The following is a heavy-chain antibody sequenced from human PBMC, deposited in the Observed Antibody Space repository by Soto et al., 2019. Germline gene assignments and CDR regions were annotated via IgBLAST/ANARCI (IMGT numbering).Heavy chain of an antibody. J-gene: IGHJ4*02. CDR3: ARDSMVRGVIWFDY. CDR2: IIPIFGTA. CDR1: GGTFSSYA. Sequence: KGARASVKVSCKASGGTFSSYAISWVRQAPGQGLEWMGGIIPIFGTANYAQKFQGRVTITADESTSTAYMELSSLRSEDTAVYYCARDSMVRGVIWFDYWGQGTLVTVSS. D-gene: IGHD3-10*01. V-gene: IGHV1-69*13.